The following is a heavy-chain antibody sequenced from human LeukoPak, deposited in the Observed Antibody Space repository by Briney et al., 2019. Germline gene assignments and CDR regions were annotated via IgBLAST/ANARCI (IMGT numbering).Heavy chain of an antibody. D-gene: IGHD2-2*01. CDR1: GYTFTSYA. CDR3: ARDLPYCSSTSCYRSGMDV. Sequence: ASVKVSCKASGYTFTSYAMHWVRQAPGQGLEWMGGIIPIFGTANYAQKFQGRVTITADESTSTAYMELSSLRSEDTAVYYCARDLPYCSSTSCYRSGMDVWGQGTTVTVSS. V-gene: IGHV1-69*13. J-gene: IGHJ6*02. CDR2: IIPIFGTA.